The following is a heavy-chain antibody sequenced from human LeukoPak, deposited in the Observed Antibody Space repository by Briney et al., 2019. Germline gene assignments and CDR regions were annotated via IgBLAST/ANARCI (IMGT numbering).Heavy chain of an antibody. Sequence: SQTLSLTCAVSGGSISSGGYSWSWLRQPPGKGLEWIGYIYHSGSTYYNPSLKSRVTISVDRSKNQFSLKLSSVTAADTAVYYCARVLLWALAFDIWGQGTMVTVSS. D-gene: IGHD3-10*01. J-gene: IGHJ3*02. CDR3: ARVLLWALAFDI. CDR1: GGSISSGGYS. V-gene: IGHV4-30-2*01. CDR2: IYHSGST.